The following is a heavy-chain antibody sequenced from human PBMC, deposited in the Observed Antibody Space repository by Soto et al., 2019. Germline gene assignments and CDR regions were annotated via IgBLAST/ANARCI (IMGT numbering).Heavy chain of an antibody. D-gene: IGHD6-13*01. V-gene: IGHV3-30*18. J-gene: IGHJ6*02. Sequence: GGSLRLSCAASGFTFSDYYMSWVRQAPGKGLEWVAVISYDGSNKYYADSVKGRFTISRDNSKNTLYLQMNSLRAEDTAVYYCAKDQVAGAAAGNYYYYGMDVWGQGTTVTVSS. CDR2: ISYDGSNK. CDR3: AKDQVAGAAAGNYYYYGMDV. CDR1: GFTFSDYY.